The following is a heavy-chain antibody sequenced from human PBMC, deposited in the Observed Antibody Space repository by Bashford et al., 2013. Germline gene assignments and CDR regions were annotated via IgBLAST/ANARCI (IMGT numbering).Heavy chain of an antibody. CDR1: NGSISSGGYS. J-gene: IGHJ4*02. D-gene: IGHD5-18*01. Sequence: SETLSLTCTVSNGSISSGGYSWTWIRQAPGKGLEWIGEINHSGSTNYNPSLQSRLTMSVDTSKNQFSLRLSSVTAADTAVYYCGTRLHTPTGQFYLDYWGQGALVTVSS. CDR2: INHSGST. CDR3: GTRLHTPTGQFYLDY. V-gene: IGHV4-30-2*01.